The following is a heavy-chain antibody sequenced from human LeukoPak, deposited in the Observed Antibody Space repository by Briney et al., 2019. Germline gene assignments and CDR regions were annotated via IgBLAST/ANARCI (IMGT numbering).Heavy chain of an antibody. CDR1: GFTFSSYA. CDR3: AKDLVGYSSGWYHDY. D-gene: IGHD6-19*01. CDR2: ISGSGGST. J-gene: IGHJ4*02. Sequence: GGSLRLSCAASGFTFSSYAMSWVRQAPGKGLEWVSAISGSGGSTYYADSVKGRFTISRDNSKNTLYLQMNSLRAEDTAVYYCAKDLVGYSSGWYHDYWGQGTLVTVSS. V-gene: IGHV3-23*01.